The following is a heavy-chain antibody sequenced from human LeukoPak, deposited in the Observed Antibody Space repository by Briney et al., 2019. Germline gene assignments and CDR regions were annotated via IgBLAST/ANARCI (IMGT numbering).Heavy chain of an antibody. D-gene: IGHD3-10*01. CDR1: GFTFTIYA. J-gene: IGHJ5*02. Sequence: GGSLRLSCAASGFTFTIYAMTWVRRAPGKGLEWVSAISGSGGSTYYADSVKGRFTISRDNSKNTLYLQMSSLRAEDTAVYYCAKEDLYGSVKWFDPWGQGTLVTVSS. CDR3: AKEDLYGSVKWFDP. V-gene: IGHV3-23*01. CDR2: ISGSGGST.